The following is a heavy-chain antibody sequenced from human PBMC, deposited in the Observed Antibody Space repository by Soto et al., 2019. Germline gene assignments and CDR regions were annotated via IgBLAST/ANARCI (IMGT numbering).Heavy chain of an antibody. J-gene: IGHJ4*02. D-gene: IGHD3-16*01. CDR3: AKKGSYASPFDY. CDR1: GFTFSSYA. V-gene: IGHV3-23*01. Sequence: EVQLLESGGGLVQPGGSLRLSCAASGFTFSSYAMSWVRQAPGKGLEWVSSTSGGSAHYADSVKCRFTISRDNSKNTLYLQMNSLRAEDTAVYYCAKKGSYASPFDYWGQGTLVTVSS. CDR2: STSGGSA.